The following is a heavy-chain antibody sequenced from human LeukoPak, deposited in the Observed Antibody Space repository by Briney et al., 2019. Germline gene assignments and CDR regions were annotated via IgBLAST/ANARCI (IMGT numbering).Heavy chain of an antibody. CDR1: GYTFTSYG. Sequence: ASVKVSCKVSGYTFTSYGISWVRQARGQGLEWMGWISAYNGNTNYAQKLQGRVTMTTDTSTSTAYMELRSLRSDDTAVYYCAREDEQLVLPYYWGQGTLVTVSS. CDR3: AREDEQLVLPYY. D-gene: IGHD6-6*01. CDR2: ISAYNGNT. J-gene: IGHJ4*02. V-gene: IGHV1-18*01.